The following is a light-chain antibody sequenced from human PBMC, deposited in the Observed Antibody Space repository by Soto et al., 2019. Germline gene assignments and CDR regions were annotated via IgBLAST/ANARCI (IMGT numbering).Light chain of an antibody. Sequence: QSALTQPRSVSGSPGQSVTISCTGTSSDIGSYNFVSWYQQHPGKAPKLTIYDVSKRPSGVPDRFSGSKSGNTASLTISGLHAEDEADYYCCSYAGTYTIFGGGTKVTVL. CDR1: SSDIGSYNF. CDR2: DVS. V-gene: IGLV2-11*01. CDR3: CSYAGTYTI. J-gene: IGLJ2*01.